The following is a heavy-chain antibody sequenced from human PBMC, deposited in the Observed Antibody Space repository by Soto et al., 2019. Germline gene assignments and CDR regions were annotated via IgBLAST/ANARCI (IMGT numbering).Heavy chain of an antibody. Sequence: SVKVSCKASGGTFSSYAISWVRQAPGQGLKWMGGIIPIFGTANYAQKFQGRVTITADESTSTAYMELSSLRSEDTAVYYCARTTVVTTPNYYGMDVWGQGTTVTVSS. CDR2: IIPIFGTA. D-gene: IGHD4-17*01. CDR1: GGTFSSYA. V-gene: IGHV1-69*13. J-gene: IGHJ6*02. CDR3: ARTTVVTTPNYYGMDV.